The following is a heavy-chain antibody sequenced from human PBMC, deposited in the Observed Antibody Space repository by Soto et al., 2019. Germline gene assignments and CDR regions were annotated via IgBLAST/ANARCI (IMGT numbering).Heavy chain of an antibody. CDR2: IYYSGST. D-gene: IGHD3-9*01. V-gene: IGHV4-59*08. Sequence: SETLSLTCTVSGGSISSYYWSWIRQPPGKGLEWIGYIYYSGSTNYNPSLKSRVTISVDTSKNQFSLKLTSVTAADTAVYYCAATYYDILTGYYGPFFDYWGQGTLVTVSS. CDR3: AATYYDILTGYYGPFFDY. CDR1: GGSISSYY. J-gene: IGHJ4*02.